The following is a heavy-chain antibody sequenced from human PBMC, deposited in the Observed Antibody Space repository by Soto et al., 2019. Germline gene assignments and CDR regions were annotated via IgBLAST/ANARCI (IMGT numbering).Heavy chain of an antibody. D-gene: IGHD6-19*01. CDR2: ISNSGST. J-gene: IGHJ4*02. CDR3: ARGLSSSAYLDY. Sequence: ASETLSLTCTVTGGPISSSGDYWGWVRQTPGKGLEWIGTISNSGSTYYNPSVMSRVTISVDTSKKQFSLRLISVTAADTAVYYCARGLSSSAYLDYWGQGTLVTVSS. CDR1: GGPISSSGDY. V-gene: IGHV4-39*01.